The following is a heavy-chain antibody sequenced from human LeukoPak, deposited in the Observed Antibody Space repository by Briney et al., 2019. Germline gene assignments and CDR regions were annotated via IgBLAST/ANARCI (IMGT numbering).Heavy chain of an antibody. CDR2: ISYDGSNK. CDR1: GFTFRNYG. V-gene: IGHV3-30*18. Sequence: GGSLRLSCAVSGFTFRNYGMYWVRQAPGKGLEWVAVISYDGSNKYHADSVKGRFAISRDNSRNTLYLQMNSLRPEDTAVYYCAKGSGWFGDLVDYWGQGTVVTGSS. J-gene: IGHJ4*02. CDR3: AKGSGWFGDLVDY. D-gene: IGHD3-10*01.